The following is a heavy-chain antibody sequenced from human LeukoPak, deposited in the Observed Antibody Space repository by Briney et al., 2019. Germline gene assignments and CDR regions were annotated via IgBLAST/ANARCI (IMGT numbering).Heavy chain of an antibody. CDR2: ISSSSSTI. V-gene: IGHV3-48*01. CDR3: ARGFYYGSGSYPSNYYMDV. J-gene: IGHJ6*03. Sequence: GGSLRLSCAASGFTFSSYSMNWVRQAPGKGLEWVSYISSSSSTIYYADSVKGRFTISRDNAKNSLYLQMNSLRAEDTAVYYCARGFYYGSGSYPSNYYMDVWGKGTTVTVPS. D-gene: IGHD3-10*01. CDR1: GFTFSSYS.